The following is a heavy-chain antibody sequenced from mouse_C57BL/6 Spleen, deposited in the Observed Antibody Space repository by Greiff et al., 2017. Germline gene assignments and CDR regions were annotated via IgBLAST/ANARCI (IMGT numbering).Heavy chain of an antibody. V-gene: IGHV1-53*01. CDR1: GYTFTSYW. J-gene: IGHJ3*01. CDR2: INPSNGGT. Sequence: QVQLQQPGTELVKPGASVKLSCKASGYTFTSYWMHWVKQRPGQGLEWIGNINPSNGGTNYNEKFKSKATLPVDNSASIAYMQLSSLTSEDSAVYYCAREDYYGSSLRFAYWGQGALVTVSA. D-gene: IGHD1-1*01. CDR3: AREDYYGSSLRFAY.